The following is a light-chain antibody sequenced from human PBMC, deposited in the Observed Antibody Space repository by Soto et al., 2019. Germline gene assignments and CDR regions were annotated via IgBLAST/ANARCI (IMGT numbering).Light chain of an antibody. CDR1: QSISNY. V-gene: IGKV1-39*01. Sequence: DIQMTQSPSSLSASVGDGVTITCRASQSISNYVNWYQQKPGKAPKLMIYAASRLQSGVPSRFSCTGSRTDFTLTISSLQPEDFATYYCQETFSTPSFTFGGGTKVEI. CDR3: QETFSTPSFT. CDR2: AAS. J-gene: IGKJ4*01.